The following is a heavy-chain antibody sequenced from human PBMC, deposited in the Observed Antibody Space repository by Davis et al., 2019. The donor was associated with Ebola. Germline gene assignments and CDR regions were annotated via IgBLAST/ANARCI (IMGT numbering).Heavy chain of an antibody. CDR3: TTDHLTNTIFGVVMIYET. J-gene: IGHJ5*02. V-gene: IGHV3-15*07. CDR2: IKSKTDGGTT. Sequence: PGGSLRLSCAASGFTFSNAWMNWVRQAPGKGLEWVGRIKSKTDGGTTDYAAPVKGRFTISRDDSKNTLYLQMNSLKTEDTAVYYCTTDHLTNTIFGVVMIYETWGQGTLVTVSS. CDR1: GFTFSNAW. D-gene: IGHD3-3*01.